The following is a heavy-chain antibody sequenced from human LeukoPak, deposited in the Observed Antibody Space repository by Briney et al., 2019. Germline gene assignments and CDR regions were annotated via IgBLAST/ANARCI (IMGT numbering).Heavy chain of an antibody. CDR2: INHSGST. V-gene: IGHV4-34*01. J-gene: IGHJ4*02. D-gene: IGHD6-13*01. CDR3: ARGRGAFGSSSWHRDTWEGRYFDY. CDR1: GGSFSGYY. Sequence: PSETLSLTCAVHGGSFSGYYWSWIRQPPGKGLEWIGEINHSGSTNYNPSLKSRVTISVDTSKNQFSLKLSSVTAADTAVYYCARGRGAFGSSSWHRDTWEGRYFDYWGQGTLVTVSS.